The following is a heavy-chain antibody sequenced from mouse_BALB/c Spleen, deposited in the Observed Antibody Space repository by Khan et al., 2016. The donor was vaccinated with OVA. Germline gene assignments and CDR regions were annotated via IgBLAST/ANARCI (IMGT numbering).Heavy chain of an antibody. CDR2: INPSTGYT. D-gene: IGHD1-1*01. CDR3: SRFGSSYGTTCDY. J-gene: IGHJ2*01. CDR1: GYTFANYW. Sequence: VQLQESGAELAKPGASVKMSCKASGYTFANYWMHWVKQRPGQGLDWIGYINPSTGYTDYNQKFKDKATLTADKSSSTAYMQMSSLTSEDAAVYCCSRFGSSYGTTCDYWGQGTTLTVSS. V-gene: IGHV1-7*01.